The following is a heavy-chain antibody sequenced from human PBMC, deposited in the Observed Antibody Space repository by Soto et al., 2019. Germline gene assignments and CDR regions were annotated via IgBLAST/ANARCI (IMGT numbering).Heavy chain of an antibody. Sequence: QVQLVQSGAEVKKPGASVKVSCKASGYTFTSYYMHWVRQAPGQGLEWMGIINPSGGSTSYAQKFQGRVTMTRDTSTSTVYMELSSLRSEDTAVYYCARDRGRRGGSYYHDAFDIWGQGTMVTVSS. CDR2: INPSGGST. V-gene: IGHV1-46*01. CDR1: GYTFTSYY. D-gene: IGHD1-26*01. CDR3: ARDRGRRGGSYYHDAFDI. J-gene: IGHJ3*02.